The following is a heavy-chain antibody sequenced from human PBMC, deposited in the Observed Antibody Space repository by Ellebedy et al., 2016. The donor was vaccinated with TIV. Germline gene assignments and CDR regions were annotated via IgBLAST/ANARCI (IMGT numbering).Heavy chain of an antibody. CDR3: ASLGYCSGGSCEDYYYYYGMDV. V-gene: IGHV3-23*01. J-gene: IGHJ6*02. D-gene: IGHD2-15*01. Sequence: GESLKISXAASGFTFSSYAMSWVRQAPGKGLEWVSAISGSGGSTYYADSVKGRFTISRDNSKNTLYLQMNSLRAEDTAVYYCASLGYCSGGSCEDYYYYYGMDVWGQGTTVTVSS. CDR2: ISGSGGST. CDR1: GFTFSSYA.